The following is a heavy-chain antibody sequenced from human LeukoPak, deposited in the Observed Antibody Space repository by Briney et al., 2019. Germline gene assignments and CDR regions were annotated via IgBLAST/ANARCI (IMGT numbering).Heavy chain of an antibody. CDR1: GGSISSYY. CDR2: IYYSGST. CDR3: AREHCSGGSCYSGWFDP. V-gene: IGHV4-59*01. D-gene: IGHD2-15*01. J-gene: IGHJ5*02. Sequence: SETLSLTCTVSGGSISSYYWSWIRQPPGKGLEWIGYIYYSGSTNYNPSLKSRVTISVDTSKNQFSLKLSSATAADTAVYYCAREHCSGGSCYSGWFDPWGQGTLVTVSS.